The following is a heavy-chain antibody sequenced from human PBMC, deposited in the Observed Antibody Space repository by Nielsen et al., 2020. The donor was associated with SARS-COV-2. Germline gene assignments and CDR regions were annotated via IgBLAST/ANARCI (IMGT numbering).Heavy chain of an antibody. D-gene: IGHD6-25*01. J-gene: IGHJ4*02. Sequence: WVRQAPGQGLEWMGWINTNTGIPTNAQGFTGRFVFSLDTSVTTAYLQIDSLQAEDSAVYFCATGGGAGNLGDWGQGTLVTVSS. V-gene: IGHV7-4-1*01. CDR3: ATGGGAGNLGD. CDR2: INTNTGIP.